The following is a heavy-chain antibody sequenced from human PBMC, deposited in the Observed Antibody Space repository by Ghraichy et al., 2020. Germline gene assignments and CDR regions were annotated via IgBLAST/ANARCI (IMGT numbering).Heavy chain of an antibody. Sequence: GGSLRLSCAASGFTFSSYWRSWVRQAPGKGLEWVANIKQDGSEKYYVDSVKGRFTISRDNAKNSLYLQMNSLRAEDTAVYYCARDPGTTAVDYWGQGTLVTVSS. V-gene: IGHV3-7*01. J-gene: IGHJ4*02. CDR1: GFTFSSYW. D-gene: IGHD1-7*01. CDR2: IKQDGSEK. CDR3: ARDPGTTAVDY.